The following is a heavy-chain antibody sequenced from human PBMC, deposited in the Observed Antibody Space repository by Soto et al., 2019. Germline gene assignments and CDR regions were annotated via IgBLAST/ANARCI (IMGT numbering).Heavy chain of an antibody. CDR2: IWYDGSSK. D-gene: IGHD6-13*01. CDR3: ARDLGPAAGPDS. J-gene: IGHJ5*01. CDR1: GFTFSSYG. V-gene: IGHV3-33*01. Sequence: GGALSLSCAASGFTFSSYGMHWVRQAPGKGLEWVALIWYDGSSKYYADSVKGRFTISRDNSKNTLYLQMNSLRAEDTAVYYCARDLGPAAGPDSWGQGTLVTVSS.